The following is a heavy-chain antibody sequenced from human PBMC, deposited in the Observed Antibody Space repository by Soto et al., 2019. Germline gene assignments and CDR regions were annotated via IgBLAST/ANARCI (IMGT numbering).Heavy chain of an antibody. D-gene: IGHD2-2*01. CDR3: ARDPYHDAFDI. CDR1: GGTFSSYA. J-gene: IGHJ3*02. CDR2: ISAYNGNT. V-gene: IGHV1-18*01. Sequence: AASVKVSCKASGGTFSSYAISWVRQAPGQGLEWMGWISAYNGNTNYAQKLQGRVTMTTDTSTSTAYMELRSLRSDDTAVYYCARDPYHDAFDIWGQGTMVTVSS.